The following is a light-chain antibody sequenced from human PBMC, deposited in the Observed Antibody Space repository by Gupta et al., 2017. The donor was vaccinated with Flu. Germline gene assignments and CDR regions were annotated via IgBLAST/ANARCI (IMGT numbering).Light chain of an antibody. CDR3: HSADSSSNSCV. CDR1: AVGNKY. V-gene: IGLV3-25*01. J-gene: IGLJ3*02. CDR2: NDS. Sequence: GQTNTTTGSGGAVGNKYVFWYHQPPAQAPVLLLYNDSRSPSAIPERFSGSTYATTATLTSIWVQAEDEADYYCHSADSSSNSCVFGGGTKLTVL.